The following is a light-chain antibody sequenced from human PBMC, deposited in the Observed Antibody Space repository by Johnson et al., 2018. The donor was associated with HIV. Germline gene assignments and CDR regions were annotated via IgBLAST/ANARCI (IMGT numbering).Light chain of an antibody. CDR1: SSNIGNNY. CDR2: KTN. J-gene: IGLJ1*01. Sequence: HSVLTQPPSMSAAPGQKVTISCSGSSSNIGNNYVSWYQQLPGAAPNPLIYKTNNRPPGILDGFPGPNPGRSPNLAITGRQTGDEADYYCGTWDSSLSASYVFGTGTKVAVL. CDR3: GTWDSSLSASYV. V-gene: IGLV1-51*02.